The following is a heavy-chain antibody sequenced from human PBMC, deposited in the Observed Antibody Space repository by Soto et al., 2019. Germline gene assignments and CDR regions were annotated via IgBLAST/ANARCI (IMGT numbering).Heavy chain of an antibody. V-gene: IGHV4-59*01. CDR3: AGGPTMDADY. J-gene: IGHJ4*02. CDR2: IYYSGST. D-gene: IGHD3-10*01. Sequence: PSETLSLTCTVSGGSISSYYWSWIRQPPGKGLEWIGYIYYSGSTNYNPSLKSRVTISVDTSKNQFSLKLSSVTAADTAVYYCAGGPTMDADYWGQGTMVTVSS. CDR1: GGSISSYY.